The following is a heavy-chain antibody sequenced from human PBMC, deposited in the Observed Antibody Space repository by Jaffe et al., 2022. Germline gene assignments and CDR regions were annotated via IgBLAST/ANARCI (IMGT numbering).Heavy chain of an antibody. J-gene: IGHJ3*02. V-gene: IGHV3-30*18. CDR3: AKLSTIFSDDAFDI. Sequence: QVQLVESGGGVVQPGRSLRLSCAASGFTFSSYGMHWVRQAPGKGLEWVAVISYDGSNKYYADSVKGRFTISRDNSKNTLYLQMNSLRAEDTAVYYCAKLSTIFSDDAFDIWGQGTMVTVSS. CDR2: ISYDGSNK. CDR1: GFTFSSYG. D-gene: IGHD3-3*01.